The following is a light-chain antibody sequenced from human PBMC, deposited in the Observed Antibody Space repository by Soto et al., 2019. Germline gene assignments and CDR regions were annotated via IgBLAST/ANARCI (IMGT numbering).Light chain of an antibody. J-gene: IGKJ3*01. CDR1: QGISSA. V-gene: IGKV1D-13*01. CDR3: QQFDDYPFT. Sequence: AIQLTQSPSSLSASVGDRVTITCRASQGISSALAWYQQKPGRAPKLLIYDASTLEIGAPSRFSGSRSGTDFTLTVKSMHTEDFANYSCQQFDDYPFTFGPGTKVDIK. CDR2: DAS.